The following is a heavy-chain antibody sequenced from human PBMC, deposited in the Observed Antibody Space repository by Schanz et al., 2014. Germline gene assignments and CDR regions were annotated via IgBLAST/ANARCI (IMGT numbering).Heavy chain of an antibody. CDR1: GFTFGSYG. V-gene: IGHV3-48*01. J-gene: IGHJ6*02. D-gene: IGHD6-13*01. CDR2: ISSSGTTI. CDR3: AREEGWGIAAAGPKHYYYGMDV. Sequence: EEQLLQSGGGLVQPGGSLRLSCAASGFTFGSYGMSWVRQGPGKGLEWVSYISSSGTTIYYADSVEGRFTMSRDNSKNTLYLQMNSLRAEDTAVYYCAREEGWGIAAAGPKHYYYGMDVWGQGTTVTVSS.